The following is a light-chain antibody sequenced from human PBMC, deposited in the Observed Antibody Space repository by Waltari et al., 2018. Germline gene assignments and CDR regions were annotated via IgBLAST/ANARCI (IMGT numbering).Light chain of an antibody. CDR2: RSY. CDR1: ASNIGGNL. J-gene: IGLJ3*02. Sequence: QSVLTQPPSASGTPGQRVTISCSGSASNIGGNLVNWYQQLPGKAPKRLIYRSYRRPSGVPDRFSGSKSGTSASLAISGLQSEDEADYVCASWDDSLNGHWVFGGGTKVTVL. V-gene: IGLV1-44*01. CDR3: ASWDDSLNGHWV.